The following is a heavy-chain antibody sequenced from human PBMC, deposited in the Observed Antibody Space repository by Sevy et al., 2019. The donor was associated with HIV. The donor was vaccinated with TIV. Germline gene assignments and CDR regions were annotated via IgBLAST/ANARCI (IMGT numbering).Heavy chain of an antibody. D-gene: IGHD2-21*02. J-gene: IGHJ6*02. V-gene: IGHV1-18*04. CDR2: ISAYNGNT. CDR3: ARVRHCGGDCYRYYYYGMDV. Sequence: ASVKVSCKASGYTFTSYGISWVRQAPGQGLEWMGWISAYNGNTNYAQNLQGRVTMTTETSTSTAYMVLSSLGSDDTAVYYCARVRHCGGDCYRYYYYGMDVWGQGTTVTVSS. CDR1: GYTFTSYG.